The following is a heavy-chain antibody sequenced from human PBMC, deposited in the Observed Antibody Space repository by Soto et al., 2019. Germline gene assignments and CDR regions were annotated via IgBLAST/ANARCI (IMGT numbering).Heavy chain of an antibody. CDR2: INPRGGDT. J-gene: IGHJ3*02. Sequence: QVQLVQSGAEVKNPGASVKVSCKASEYTFTRYHIHWVRQAPGQGLESMAVINPRGGDTIYAQKFQGRVTMTRDTSTRTVYMELSSLRSEDTAVYYCARDPTNYVNDAFDIWGQGTMGTVAS. D-gene: IGHD3-16*01. CDR1: EYTFTRYH. CDR3: ARDPTNYVNDAFDI. V-gene: IGHV1-46*01.